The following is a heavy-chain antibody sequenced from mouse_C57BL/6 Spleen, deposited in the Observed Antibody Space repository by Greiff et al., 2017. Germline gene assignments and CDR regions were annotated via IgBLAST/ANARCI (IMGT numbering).Heavy chain of an antibody. CDR3: ARHGSSSSYWYFDV. Sequence: VQLQQPGAELVRPGSSVKLSCKASGYTFTSYWMHWVKQRPIQGLEWIGNIDPSDSETHYNQKFKDKATLTVDKSSSTAYMQLSSLTSEDSAVYYCARHGSSSSYWYFDVWGTGTTVTVSS. J-gene: IGHJ1*03. CDR2: IDPSDSET. D-gene: IGHD1-1*01. CDR1: GYTFTSYW. V-gene: IGHV1-52*01.